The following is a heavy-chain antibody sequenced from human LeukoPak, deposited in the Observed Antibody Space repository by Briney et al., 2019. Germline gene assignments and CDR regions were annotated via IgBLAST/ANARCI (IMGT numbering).Heavy chain of an antibody. V-gene: IGHV4-39*01. D-gene: IGHD3-3*01. Sequence: PSETLSLTCTVSGGSISSSSYYWGWIRQPPGKGLEWIGSIYYSGSTYYNPSLKSRVTISVDTSKNQFSLKLSSVTAADTAVYYCARRFLEWLAFDYWGRGTLVTVSS. J-gene: IGHJ4*02. CDR3: ARRFLEWLAFDY. CDR2: IYYSGST. CDR1: GGSISSSSYY.